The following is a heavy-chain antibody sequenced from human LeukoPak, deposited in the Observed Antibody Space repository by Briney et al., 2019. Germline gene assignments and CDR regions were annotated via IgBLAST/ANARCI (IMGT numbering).Heavy chain of an antibody. CDR1: GGSISSYY. CDR2: IYTSGST. CDR3: ARGVRYYGSGSYLTFDP. V-gene: IGHV4-4*07. Sequence: SETLSLTCTVSGGSISSYYWSWIRQPAGKGLEWIGRIYTSGSTSYNPSLKSRVTMSVDTSKNQFSLKLSSVTAADTAVYYCARGVRYYGSGSYLTFDPWGQGTLVTVSS. D-gene: IGHD3-10*01. J-gene: IGHJ5*02.